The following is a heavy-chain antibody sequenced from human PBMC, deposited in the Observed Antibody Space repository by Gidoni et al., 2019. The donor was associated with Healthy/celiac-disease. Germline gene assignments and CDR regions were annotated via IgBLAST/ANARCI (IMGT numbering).Heavy chain of an antibody. D-gene: IGHD3-10*01. V-gene: IGHV3-23*01. CDR3: ARPAGKFGDLDY. Sequence: EVQLLASGGGLVQPGGSLRLSCAASGFTFSSYAMSWVRQAPGKGLAWVSASSGSGGSTYYADSVKGRFTISRDNSKNTLYLQMNSLRAEDTAVYYCARPAGKFGDLDYWGQGTLVTVSS. CDR1: GFTFSSYA. J-gene: IGHJ4*02. CDR2: SSGSGGST.